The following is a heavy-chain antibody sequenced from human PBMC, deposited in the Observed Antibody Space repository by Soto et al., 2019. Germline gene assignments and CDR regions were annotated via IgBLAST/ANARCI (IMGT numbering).Heavy chain of an antibody. Sequence: ASVKVSCKTSGYTFSNYGITWVRQAPGQPLEWLGWISLYSDGTNYAQKFQGRVSMTTDTSTATAYMELRSLRSDDTAVYYCARVVPGAEAWFGPWGQGTLVTVSS. J-gene: IGHJ5*02. V-gene: IGHV1-18*01. CDR3: ARVVPGAEAWFGP. CDR2: ISLYSDGT. D-gene: IGHD2-2*01. CDR1: GYTFSNYG.